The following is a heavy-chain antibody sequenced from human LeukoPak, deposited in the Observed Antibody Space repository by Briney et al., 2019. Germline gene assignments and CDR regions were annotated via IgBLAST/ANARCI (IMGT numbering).Heavy chain of an antibody. V-gene: IGHV1-2*02. Sequence: ASVKVSCKASGYTFTGYYMHWVRQAPGQGLEWMGWINPNSGGTNYAQKFQGRVTMTRDTSISTAYMELSRLRSDDTAVYYCARAALYYDILTGPFRFDYCGQGTLVTVSS. J-gene: IGHJ4*02. CDR3: ARAALYYDILTGPFRFDY. D-gene: IGHD3-9*01. CDR2: INPNSGGT. CDR1: GYTFTGYY.